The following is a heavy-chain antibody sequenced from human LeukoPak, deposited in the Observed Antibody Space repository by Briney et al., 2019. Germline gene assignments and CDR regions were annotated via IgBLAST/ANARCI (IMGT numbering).Heavy chain of an antibody. CDR3: ARTRHSSSWGYYYMDV. CDR1: GFTFSNYN. Sequence: GGSLRLSCAASGFTFSNYNMNWVRQAPGKGLEWISYISTSSSTIYYADSVRGRFTISRDNAKDSLYLQMNSLRAEDTAVYYCARTRHSSSWGYYYMDVWGKGTTVTVSS. D-gene: IGHD6-13*01. CDR2: ISTSSSTI. J-gene: IGHJ6*03. V-gene: IGHV3-48*01.